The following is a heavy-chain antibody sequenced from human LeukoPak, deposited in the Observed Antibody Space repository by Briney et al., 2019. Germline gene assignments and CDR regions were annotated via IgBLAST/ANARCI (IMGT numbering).Heavy chain of an antibody. J-gene: IGHJ4*02. CDR3: AREGSYCSSTSCYMADFDY. CDR1: GFTFSSYW. CDR2: INSDGSST. Sequence: GGSLRLSCAASGFTFSSYWMHWVRQAPGKGLVWVSRINSDGSSTSYADSVKGRFTISRDNAKNTLDLQMNSLRAEDTAVYYCAREGSYCSSTSCYMADFDYWGQGTLVTVSS. D-gene: IGHD2-2*02. V-gene: IGHV3-74*01.